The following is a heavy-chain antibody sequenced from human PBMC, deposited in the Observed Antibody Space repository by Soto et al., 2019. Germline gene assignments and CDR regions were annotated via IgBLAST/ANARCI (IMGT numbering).Heavy chain of an antibody. J-gene: IGHJ4*02. D-gene: IGHD1-26*01. CDR3: TTRGKSWSYSRFDY. V-gene: IGHV3-15*07. CDR2: FKSKADGGTT. CDR1: GFTFSNAW. Sequence: EVQLVESGGGLVKPGGSLRLSCAASGFTFSNAWMNWVRQAPGKGLEWVGRFKSKADGGTTDYAATVKGRFTISREDSKNALYMQMNSLKTEETAVYYCTTRGKSWSYSRFDYLGQGTLVPVSS.